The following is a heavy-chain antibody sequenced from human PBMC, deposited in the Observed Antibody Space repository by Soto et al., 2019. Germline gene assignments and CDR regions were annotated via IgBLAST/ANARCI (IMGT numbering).Heavy chain of an antibody. J-gene: IGHJ6*02. D-gene: IGHD6-19*01. CDR1: GYTFTSYG. Sequence: ASVKVSCKASGYTFTSYGISWVRQAPGQGLEWMGWISTYNGNTNYAQKLQGRVTMTTDTSTSTAYMELRSLRSDDTAVYYCARDGYSSGWTTLSVYYYYGMDVWGQGTTVTVSS. CDR2: ISTYNGNT. CDR3: ARDGYSSGWTTLSVYYYYGMDV. V-gene: IGHV1-18*04.